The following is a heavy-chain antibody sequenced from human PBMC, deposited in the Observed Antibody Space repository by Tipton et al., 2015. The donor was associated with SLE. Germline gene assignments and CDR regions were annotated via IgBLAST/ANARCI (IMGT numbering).Heavy chain of an antibody. CDR1: GGSISSYY. Sequence: TLSLTCTVSGGSISSYYWSWIRQPPGKGLEWIGYIYYSGSTNYNPSLKSRVTISVDTSKNQFSLKLSSVTAADTAVYYCARDKPPPPYYYGMDVWGQGTTVTVSS. V-gene: IGHV4-59*01. CDR2: IYYSGST. CDR3: ARDKPPPPYYYGMDV. J-gene: IGHJ6*02.